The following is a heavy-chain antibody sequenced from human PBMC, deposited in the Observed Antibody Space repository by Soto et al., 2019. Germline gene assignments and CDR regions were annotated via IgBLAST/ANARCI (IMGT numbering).Heavy chain of an antibody. V-gene: IGHV3-74*01. J-gene: IGHJ3*02. Sequence: ELQLVQSGGGLVQPGVSLRLSCAASGFTFSSYWMNWVRQVPGKGLVWVSRISTEGSSTAYGDSVRGRFTSSIDNAENTLSLQRNSLIAEDTAVYYCARRGGIVPVQGAVRAEDGFDMWGQGTMVTVSS. D-gene: IGHD2-2*01. CDR3: ARRGGIVPVQGAVRAEDGFDM. CDR2: ISTEGSST. CDR1: GFTFSSYW.